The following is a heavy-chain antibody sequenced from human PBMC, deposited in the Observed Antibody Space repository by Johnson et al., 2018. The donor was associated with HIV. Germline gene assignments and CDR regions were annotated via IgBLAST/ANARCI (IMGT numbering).Heavy chain of an antibody. V-gene: IGHV3-7*01. CDR3: ARAHLIFPKNAFDN. CDR2: INVDGTEK. CDR1: HAW. Sequence: VQVVESGGGLVKPGGSLRVTCAARHAWMTWVRQAPGKGLEWVANINVDGTEKFYVDSVQGRFTISRDNVNNSVFLLLNSLKVEDTAVYFCARAHLIFPKNAFDNWGQGTMVTVSS. J-gene: IGHJ3*02. D-gene: IGHD3-3*02.